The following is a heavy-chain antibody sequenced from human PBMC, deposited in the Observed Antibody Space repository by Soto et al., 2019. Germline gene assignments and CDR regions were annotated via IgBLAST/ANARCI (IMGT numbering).Heavy chain of an antibody. V-gene: IGHV4-61*08. Sequence: SETLSLTCTDSGAALSSGGYFYTWVRQSPGKGLEWLGYIYYSGGTNYNPSLKSRVTISLDKSKSQFSLRLISVTAADTAVYYCTREQSDDNYFDPWGQGTLVTVSS. D-gene: IGHD6-19*01. CDR1: GAALSSGGYF. CDR3: TREQSDDNYFDP. J-gene: IGHJ5*02. CDR2: IYYSGGT.